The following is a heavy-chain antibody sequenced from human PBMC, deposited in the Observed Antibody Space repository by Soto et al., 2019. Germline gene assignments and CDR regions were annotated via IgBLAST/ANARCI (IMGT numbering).Heavy chain of an antibody. CDR1: GASIVTDDYY. V-gene: IGHV4-30-4*01. J-gene: IGHJ5*02. CDR2: MTYSGST. Sequence: PSETLSLTCTVSGASIVTDDYYWSWIRQPPGEGLEWIGYMTYSGSTYYNPSLKSRVTTSLDRSKNQISLHLSSVTAADTAVYYCATRITVFGLLIPPFDPWGQGTQVTVSS. CDR3: ATRITVFGLLIPPFDP. D-gene: IGHD3-3*01.